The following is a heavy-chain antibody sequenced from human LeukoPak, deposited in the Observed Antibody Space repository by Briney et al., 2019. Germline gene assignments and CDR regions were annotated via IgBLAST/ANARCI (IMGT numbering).Heavy chain of an antibody. Sequence: GESLKISCAASGFTFSTYGMHWVRQAPGRGLVWVAVIWYDGSYKYYADSVKGRFTISRDNSRNTLYLQMNSLRAEDTAVYYCARGNYDNTGGLDYWGQGTLVTVSS. J-gene: IGHJ4*02. D-gene: IGHD3-22*01. CDR2: IWYDGSYK. CDR3: ARGNYDNTGGLDY. CDR1: GFTFSTYG. V-gene: IGHV3-33*01.